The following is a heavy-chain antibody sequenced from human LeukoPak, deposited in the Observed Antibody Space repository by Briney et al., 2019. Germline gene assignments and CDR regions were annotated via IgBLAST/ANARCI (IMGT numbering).Heavy chain of an antibody. Sequence: PGGSLRLSCAASGFTFSSYAMSWVRQAPGKGLEWVSAISGSGGSTYYADSVKGRFTISRDNSKNTLYLQMNSLRAEDTAVYYCARVQSAYYYYYGMDVWGQGTTVTVSS. CDR2: ISGSGGST. CDR1: GFTFSSYA. CDR3: ARVQSAYYYYYGMDV. V-gene: IGHV3-23*01. J-gene: IGHJ6*02.